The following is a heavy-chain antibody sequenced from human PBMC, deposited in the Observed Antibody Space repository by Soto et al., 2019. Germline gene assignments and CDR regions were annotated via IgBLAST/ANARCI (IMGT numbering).Heavy chain of an antibody. V-gene: IGHV4-59*08. Sequence: SETLSLTCTVSGGSFSPNYWAGIRQPPGKGLEWIGYIYYGGTTSYNPSLKSRVTITLETSKSQFSLRLTSVTASDTAVYYCARPLTAPPEVGDGSSLYGVGGYCDLISFSGQG. D-gene: IGHD6-13*01. CDR1: GGSFSPNY. J-gene: IGHJ3*01. CDR3: ARPLTAPPEVGDGSSLYGVGGYCDLISF. CDR2: IYYGGTT.